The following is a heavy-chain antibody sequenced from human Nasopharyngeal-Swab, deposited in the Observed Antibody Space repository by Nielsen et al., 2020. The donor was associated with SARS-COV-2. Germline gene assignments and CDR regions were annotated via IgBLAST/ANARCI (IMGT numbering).Heavy chain of an antibody. CDR3: TADRGSYDFWSGYSNDAFHI. V-gene: IGHV1-58*02. J-gene: IGHJ3*02. CDR1: GFTFTSSA. Sequence: SVKVSCKASGFTFTSSAMQWVRQARGQRLEWLGWIVLDSGNTNYAPKFQERVTITRDRSTSTAYMELRSLRSVDTAVYYCTADRGSYDFWSGYSNDAFHIWGQGTMVTVSS. CDR2: IVLDSGNT. D-gene: IGHD3-3*01.